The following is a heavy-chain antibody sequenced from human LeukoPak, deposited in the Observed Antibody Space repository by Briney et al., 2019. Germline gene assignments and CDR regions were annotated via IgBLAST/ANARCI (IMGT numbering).Heavy chain of an antibody. CDR1: GFTFNIYA. Sequence: PGGSLRLSCAASGFTFNIYAMTWVRQAPGKGLEWVSGITGSGAGTYYADSVKGRFTISRDNSKNTLYLHMSSLRVEDTAVYYCAIVTDLGVVFYYFDYWGQGTLVTVSS. J-gene: IGHJ4*02. CDR2: ITGSGAGT. CDR3: AIVTDLGVVFYYFDY. D-gene: IGHD3-3*01. V-gene: IGHV3-23*01.